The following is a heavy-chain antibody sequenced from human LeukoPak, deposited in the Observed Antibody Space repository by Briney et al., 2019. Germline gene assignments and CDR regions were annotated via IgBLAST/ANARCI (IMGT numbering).Heavy chain of an antibody. V-gene: IGHV4-34*01. CDR2: INHSGST. CDR1: GGSFSGYY. Sequence: SETLSLTCAVYGGSFSGYYWSWIRQPPGKGLEWIGEINHSGSTNCNPSLKSRVTISVDTSKNQFSLKLSSVTAADTAVYHCAVTGYSSGWFDYWGQGTLVTVSS. D-gene: IGHD6-19*01. J-gene: IGHJ4*02. CDR3: AVTGYSSGWFDY.